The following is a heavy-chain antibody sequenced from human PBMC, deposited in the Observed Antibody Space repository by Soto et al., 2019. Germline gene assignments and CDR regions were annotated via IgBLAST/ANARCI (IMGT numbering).Heavy chain of an antibody. CDR1: GFTFSSYG. D-gene: IGHD6-13*01. Sequence: GGSLRLSCAASGFTFSSYGMHWVRQAPGKGLECVAVISYDGSNKYYADSVKGRFTISRDNSKNTLYLQMNSLRAEDTAVYYCAKERSSSGPDAFDIWGQGTMVTVSS. V-gene: IGHV3-30*18. J-gene: IGHJ3*02. CDR3: AKERSSSGPDAFDI. CDR2: ISYDGSNK.